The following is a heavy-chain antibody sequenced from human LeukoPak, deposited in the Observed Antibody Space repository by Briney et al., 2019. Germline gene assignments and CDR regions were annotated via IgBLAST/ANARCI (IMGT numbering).Heavy chain of an antibody. CDR3: ARGSTSSSLYYYYYYGMDV. CDR2: INPNSGGT. CDR1: GYTFTGYY. J-gene: IGHJ6*02. D-gene: IGHD6-13*01. V-gene: IGHV1-2*02. Sequence: ASVKVSCEASGYTFTGYYMHWVRQAPGQGLGWMGWINPNSGGTNYAQKFQGRVTMTRDTSISTAYMELSRLRSDDTAVYYCARGSTSSSLYYYYYYGMDVWGQGTTVTVSS.